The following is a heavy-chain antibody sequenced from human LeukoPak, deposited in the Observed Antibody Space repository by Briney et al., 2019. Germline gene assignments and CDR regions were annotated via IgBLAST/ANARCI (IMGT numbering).Heavy chain of an antibody. D-gene: IGHD5-18*01. V-gene: IGHV3-30*02. CDR3: ARASEFNSYGYLY. CDR2: IRYDGSNK. CDR1: GFTFSSYG. J-gene: IGHJ4*02. Sequence: GGSLRLSCAASGFTFSSYGMHWVRQAPGKGLEWVAFIRYDGSNKYYADSVKGRFTISRDNSKNTLYLQMNTLRAEDTAVYYCARASEFNSYGYLYWGQGTLVTVSS.